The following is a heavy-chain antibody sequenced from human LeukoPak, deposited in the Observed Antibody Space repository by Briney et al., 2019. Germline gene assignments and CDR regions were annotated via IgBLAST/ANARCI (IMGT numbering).Heavy chain of an antibody. J-gene: IGHJ6*02. Sequence: PSETLSLTCTVSGGSISNSAYYWGWVRQPPGRGLESIGNIYYNGAAYYKPSLKSRVTISVDTSKNQFSLQLSSVTAADTAAYYCARGGRGYYDFWSGYYTWPHYGMDVWGQGTTVTVSS. CDR3: ARGGRGYYDFWSGYYTWPHYGMDV. CDR2: IYYNGAA. V-gene: IGHV4-39*01. CDR1: GGSISNSAYY. D-gene: IGHD3-3*01.